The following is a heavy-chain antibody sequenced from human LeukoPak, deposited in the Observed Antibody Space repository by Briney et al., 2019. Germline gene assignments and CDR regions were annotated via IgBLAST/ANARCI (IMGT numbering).Heavy chain of an antibody. D-gene: IGHD3-3*01. CDR1: GFTFSSYW. CDR3: ARGSGTGDV. Sequence: GGSLRLSCAPSGFTFSSYWMHWVRQAPGKGLVWVSRINTDGSSTDYADSVKGRFSISRDNAKNTLYLQMNSLRDEDTAVYYCARGSGTGDVWGKGTTVTVSS. J-gene: IGHJ6*04. V-gene: IGHV3-74*01. CDR2: INTDGSST.